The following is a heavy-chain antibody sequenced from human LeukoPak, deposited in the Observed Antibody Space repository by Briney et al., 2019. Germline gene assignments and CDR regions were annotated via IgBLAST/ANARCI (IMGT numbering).Heavy chain of an antibody. CDR2: ISTSGNT. CDR3: ATSAVAGPDYFDY. CDR1: GDSISSGNYY. D-gene: IGHD6-19*01. J-gene: IGHJ4*02. Sequence: SETLSLTCTVSGDSISSGNYYWSWIRQPAGKGLEWIGRISTSGNTNYNPSLKSRVTISVDTSKSQFSLKLSSVTAADTAVYYCATSAVAGPDYFDYWGQGTLVTVSS. V-gene: IGHV4-61*02.